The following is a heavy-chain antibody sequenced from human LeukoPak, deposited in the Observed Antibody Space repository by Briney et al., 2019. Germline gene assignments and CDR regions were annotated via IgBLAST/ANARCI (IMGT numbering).Heavy chain of an antibody. J-gene: IGHJ6*02. V-gene: IGHV3-9*01. CDR2: ITWNSGRI. Sequence: GGSLRLSCVAAGFTFGDYAMLWVRQTPGKGLEWVSGITWNSGRIDYADSVKGRFTISRDNAKNSLYLQMNSLRPEDTGFYYCAKDRAYQWHTYYGMDVWGQGTTVTV. CDR1: GFTFGDYA. CDR3: AKDRAYQWHTYYGMDV. D-gene: IGHD6-19*01.